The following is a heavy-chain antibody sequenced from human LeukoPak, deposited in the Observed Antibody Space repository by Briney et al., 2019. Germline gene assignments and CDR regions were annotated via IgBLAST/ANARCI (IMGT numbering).Heavy chain of an antibody. CDR2: ISGSGGST. CDR3: AKDYRRQQLDPYYFDY. D-gene: IGHD6-13*01. CDR1: GFTFSTYV. J-gene: IGHJ4*02. V-gene: IGHV3-23*01. Sequence: GGSLRLSCAASGFTFSTYVMSWVRQAPGKGLEWVSAISGSGGSTYYADSVKGRFTISRDNSKNTLYLQMNSLRAEDTAVYYCAKDYRRQQLDPYYFDYWGQGTLVTVSS.